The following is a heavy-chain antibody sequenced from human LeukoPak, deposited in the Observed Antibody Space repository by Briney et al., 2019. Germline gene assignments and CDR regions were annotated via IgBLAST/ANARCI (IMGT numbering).Heavy chain of an antibody. Sequence: PGGSLSLSCAASGVTVSSNYMSWVRQPPGKGLEWVWVIYSGGSTYYKDSVKGRFTISRDNSKHTFYLPRNSVRAEHTAVYYSARGGVPAATFPTYWGQGTLVTVSS. CDR2: IYSGGST. CDR1: GVTVSSNY. J-gene: IGHJ4*02. CDR3: ARGGVPAATFPTY. V-gene: IGHV3-53*01. D-gene: IGHD2-2*01.